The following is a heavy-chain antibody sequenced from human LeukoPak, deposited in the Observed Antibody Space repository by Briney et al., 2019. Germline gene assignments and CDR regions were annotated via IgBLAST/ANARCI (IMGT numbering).Heavy chain of an antibody. V-gene: IGHV5-51*01. CDR3: ASLPLVAMRDPNGWLDP. CDR2: IYPGDSET. D-gene: IGHD2-2*01. CDR1: GYPFSTCW. J-gene: IGHJ5*02. Sequence: HGESLKISCKGSGYPFSTCWIAWVRQTPGKGLEWMVYIYPGDSETRYSPSFQGQVTMSADNSINTAYLLWSSLKISDTAKYYCASLPLVAMRDPNGWLDPWGQGTQVTVSS.